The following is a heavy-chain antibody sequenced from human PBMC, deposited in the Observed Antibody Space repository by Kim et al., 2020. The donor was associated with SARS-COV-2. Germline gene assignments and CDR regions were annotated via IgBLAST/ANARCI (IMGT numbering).Heavy chain of an antibody. CDR3: ARGCRTGMDV. J-gene: IGHJ6*02. Sequence: GGSLRLSCAASGFTFSSYWMHWVRQAPGKGLVWVSGIKSDGSSTRYADSVKGRFTISRDNAKNTLYLQMNSLREEDKAVYYCARGCRTGMDVWGQGTTVTVSS. V-gene: IGHV3-74*01. CDR1: GFTFSSYW. CDR2: IKSDGSST.